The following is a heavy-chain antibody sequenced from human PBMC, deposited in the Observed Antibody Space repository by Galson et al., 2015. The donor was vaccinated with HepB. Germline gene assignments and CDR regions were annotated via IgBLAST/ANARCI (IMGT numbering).Heavy chain of an antibody. CDR1: GFTFSSYG. V-gene: IGHV3-30*18. CDR2: ISYDGSHK. J-gene: IGHJ6*02. CDR3: AKDGHSFYGDSPHYYYGMDV. D-gene: IGHD2-21*02. Sequence: SLRLSCAASGFTFSSYGLHWVRQAPGKGLEWVAVISYDGSHKDYADSVKGRFTISGDNSKNTLYLQMNSLRAEDTAVYYCAKDGHSFYGDSPHYYYGMDVWGQGTTVTVSS.